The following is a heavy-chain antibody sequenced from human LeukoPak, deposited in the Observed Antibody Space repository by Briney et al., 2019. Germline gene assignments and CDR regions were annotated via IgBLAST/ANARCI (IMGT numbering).Heavy chain of an antibody. CDR3: ATYSSSWDDFDY. CDR1: GFTFSSYS. V-gene: IGHV3-21*01. CDR2: ISSSSSYI. Sequence: GGSLRLSCAASGFTFSSYSMNWVRQAPGKGLEWVSSISSSSSYIYYADSVKGRFTISRDNAKNSLYLQMNSLRAVDTAVYYCATYSSSWDDFDYWGQGTLVTVSS. J-gene: IGHJ4*02. D-gene: IGHD6-13*01.